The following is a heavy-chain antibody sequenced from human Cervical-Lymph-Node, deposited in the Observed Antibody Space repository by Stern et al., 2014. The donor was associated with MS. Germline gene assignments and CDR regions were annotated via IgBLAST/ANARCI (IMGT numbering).Heavy chain of an antibody. CDR1: GFTFDDCA. CDR2: ISWNSNNI. V-gene: IGHV3-9*01. D-gene: IGHD3-16*02. Sequence: VQLVESGGGSVQPGRSLRLSCAASGFTFDDCAMHWVRQAPGKGLEWVSGISWNSNNIGYADSVRGRFTIYRDNAKNSLYLQMNGLRPEDTALYYCAKDISERHYYFDSWGEGTLVTVSS. CDR3: AKDISERHYYFDS. J-gene: IGHJ4*02.